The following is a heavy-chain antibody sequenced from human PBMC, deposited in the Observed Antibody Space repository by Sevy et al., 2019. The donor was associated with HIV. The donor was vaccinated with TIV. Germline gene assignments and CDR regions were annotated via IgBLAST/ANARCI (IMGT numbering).Heavy chain of an antibody. CDR1: GLSFSDYG. CDR3: AKNTAAVGVGGFDY. V-gene: IGHV3-30*02. Sequence: GGSLRLSCTASGLSFSDYGMHWVRQAPGKGLEWVAFIWYDGSDRYYAHSVKGRFTISRDNSKNILYLQMSSLRLEDTALYYCAKNTAAVGVGGFDYWGQGTLVTVSS. D-gene: IGHD6-13*01. J-gene: IGHJ4*02. CDR2: IWYDGSDR.